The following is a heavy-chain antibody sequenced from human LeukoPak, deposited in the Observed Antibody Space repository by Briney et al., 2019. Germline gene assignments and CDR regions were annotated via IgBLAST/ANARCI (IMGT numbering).Heavy chain of an antibody. V-gene: IGHV4-34*01. D-gene: IGHD6-13*01. CDR1: GGSFSGYY. CDR3: ASFRSSWGTFDY. J-gene: IGHJ4*02. Sequence: SETLSLTCAVYGGSFSGYYWSWIRQPPGKGLEWIGEINHSGSTNYNPSLKSRVTISVDTSKNQFSLKLSSVTAADTAVYYCASFRSSWGTFDYWGQGTLVTVSS. CDR2: INHSGST.